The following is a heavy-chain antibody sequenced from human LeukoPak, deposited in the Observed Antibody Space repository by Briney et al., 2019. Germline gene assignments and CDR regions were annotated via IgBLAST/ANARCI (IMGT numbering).Heavy chain of an antibody. CDR2: IYYSGST. V-gene: IGHV4-31*03. J-gene: IGHJ2*01. Sequence: ASETLSLTCTVSGGSISSGGYYWSWIRQHPGKGLEWIGYIYYSGSTYYNPSLKSRVTISVDTSKNKFSLKLSSVTAADTAVYYCTRAAAGRGINWYFDLWGRGTLVTVSS. CDR1: GGSISSGGYY. D-gene: IGHD6-13*01. CDR3: TRAAAGRGINWYFDL.